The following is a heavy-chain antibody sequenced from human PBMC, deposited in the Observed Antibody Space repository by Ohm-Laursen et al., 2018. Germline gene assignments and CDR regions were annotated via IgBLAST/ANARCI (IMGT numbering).Heavy chain of an antibody. CDR1: GFTFSSYA. CDR2: ISGSGGST. Sequence: SLRLSCAASGFTFSSYAMSWVRQAPGKGLEWVSAISGSGGSTYYADSVKGRFTISRDNSENTLYLQMNSLGAEDTAVYYCAKDFRTGINCNYGGHFGYWGQGTLVTVSS. J-gene: IGHJ4*02. CDR3: AKDFRTGINCNYGGHFGY. V-gene: IGHV3-23*01. D-gene: IGHD1-7*01.